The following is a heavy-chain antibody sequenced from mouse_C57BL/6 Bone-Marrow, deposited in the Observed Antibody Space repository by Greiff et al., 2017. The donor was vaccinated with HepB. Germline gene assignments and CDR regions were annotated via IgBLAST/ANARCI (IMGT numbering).Heavy chain of an antibody. J-gene: IGHJ3*01. V-gene: IGHV1-59*01. CDR2: IDPSDSYT. CDR1: GYTFTSYW. Sequence: QVQLKQPGAELVRPGTSVKLSCKASGYTFTSYWMHLVKQRPGQGLEWIGVIDPSDSYTNYNQKFKGKATLTVDTSSSTAYMQLSSLTSEDSAVYYCARNWDWFAYWGQGTLVTVSA. CDR3: ARNWDWFAY. D-gene: IGHD4-1*01.